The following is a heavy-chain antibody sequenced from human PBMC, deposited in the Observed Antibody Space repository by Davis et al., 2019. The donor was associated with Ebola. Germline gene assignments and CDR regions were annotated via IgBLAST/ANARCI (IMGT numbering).Heavy chain of an antibody. Sequence: MPSETLSLTCAVYGGSFNIYYWSWVRQSPGKGLEWIGEINHSGSTNYNPSLKSRVTISVDTSKNQFSLKLSSVTAADTAVYYCARGSPVVVVAAMLRGAPDYWGQGTLVTVSS. CDR2: INHSGST. CDR3: ARGSPVVVVAAMLRGAPDY. D-gene: IGHD2-15*01. J-gene: IGHJ4*02. V-gene: IGHV4-34*01. CDR1: GGSFNIYY.